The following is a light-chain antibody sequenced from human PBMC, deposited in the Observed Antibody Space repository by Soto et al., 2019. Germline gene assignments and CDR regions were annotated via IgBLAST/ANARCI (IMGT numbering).Light chain of an antibody. V-gene: IGKV3-11*01. CDR2: DAS. CDR1: QSVGSL. J-gene: IGKJ5*01. Sequence: EIVLTQSPATLSLSPGEGATLSCRASQSVGSLLAWYQQKPGQAPRLVIYDASNRATGITARFSVSGSGTDFTLGISSLEPVDFAVYYCQQRSNWPISFGQGTRLEIK. CDR3: QQRSNWPIS.